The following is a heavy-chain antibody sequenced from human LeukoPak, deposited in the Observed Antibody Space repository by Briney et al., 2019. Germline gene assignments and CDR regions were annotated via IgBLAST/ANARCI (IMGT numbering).Heavy chain of an antibody. Sequence: GGSLRLSCTASGFTLCTYQVNWGRPAPGEGLGGVSYIRGRGRSEFYADALQGRCTVPRDNAKNSVYLQMNSLRAEDTAVYYCAREGGFGYDDTFDTWGHGTTVTVSS. D-gene: IGHD3-16*02. J-gene: IGHJ3*02. CDR2: IRGRGRSE. CDR1: GFTLCTYQ. V-gene: IGHV3-48*03. CDR3: AREGGFGYDDTFDT.